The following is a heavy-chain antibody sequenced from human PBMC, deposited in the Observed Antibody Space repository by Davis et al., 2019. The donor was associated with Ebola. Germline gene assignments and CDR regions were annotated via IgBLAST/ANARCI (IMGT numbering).Heavy chain of an antibody. J-gene: IGHJ4*02. V-gene: IGHV3-11*06. Sequence: GESLKISCAASGFTFDDYAMHWVRQAPGKGLEWVSYISSSSSYTNYADSVKGRFTISRDNAKNSLYLQMNSLRDEDTAVYYCARDLEVGQWLVLASFDYWGQGTLVTVSS. CDR1: GFTFDDYA. CDR2: ISSSSSYT. D-gene: IGHD6-19*01. CDR3: ARDLEVGQWLVLASFDY.